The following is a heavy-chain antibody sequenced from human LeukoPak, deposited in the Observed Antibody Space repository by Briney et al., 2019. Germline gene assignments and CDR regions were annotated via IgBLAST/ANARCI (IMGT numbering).Heavy chain of an antibody. CDR3: ASAGTRISLDY. D-gene: IGHD6-13*01. Sequence: PGGSLRLSCAASGFTFSSYAMSWVRQAPGKGLEWVSGINDGGDSTYYADSVKGRFTISRDNSKNTLYLQMNSLRAEDTAVYYCASAGTRISLDYWGQGTLVTVSS. CDR2: INDGGDST. V-gene: IGHV3-23*01. J-gene: IGHJ4*02. CDR1: GFTFSSYA.